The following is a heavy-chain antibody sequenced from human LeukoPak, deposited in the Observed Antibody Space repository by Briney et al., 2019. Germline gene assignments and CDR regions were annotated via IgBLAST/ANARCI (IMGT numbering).Heavy chain of an antibody. CDR3: TRLLPSSHHFFDS. D-gene: IGHD6-6*01. Sequence: GGSLRLSCAVSGFTVSNDYMSWVRQAPGKGLEWVSVIYGGGATYYADSVRGRFTISRDNFENTLFLQMDNLRAADTAVYYCTRLLPSSHHFFDSWGQGTLVAVSS. CDR1: GFTVSNDY. J-gene: IGHJ4*02. V-gene: IGHV3-53*01. CDR2: IYGGGAT.